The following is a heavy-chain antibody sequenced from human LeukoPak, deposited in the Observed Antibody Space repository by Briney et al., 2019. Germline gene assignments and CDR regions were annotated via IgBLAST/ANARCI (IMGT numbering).Heavy chain of an antibody. V-gene: IGHV4-34*01. CDR3: ARGGFYCGDDCYVDY. J-gene: IGHJ4*02. D-gene: IGHD2-21*02. Sequence: SETLSLTCAVYGGSLSYYYWSWIRQPPEKGLEWIGEINRSGSTNYNPSLKSRVSIPVDTSKNQFSLKLSSVTAADTAVYYCARGGFYCGDDCYVDYWGQGTLVTVSS. CDR1: GGSLSYYY. CDR2: INRSGST.